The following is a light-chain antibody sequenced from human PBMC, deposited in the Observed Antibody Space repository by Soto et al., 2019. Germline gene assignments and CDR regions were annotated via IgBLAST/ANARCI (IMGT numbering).Light chain of an antibody. J-gene: IGKJ5*01. Sequence: EMVMTQSSAILSVSPGESATLSCRASQSVNSNYLAWYQQHPSQPPRLLIYGISTRATGIPARFSGSGSGTEFSLTISSLQSEDFAVYYCQQYSKWPITFGQGTRLEIK. CDR3: QQYSKWPIT. V-gene: IGKV3-15*01. CDR2: GIS. CDR1: QSVNSN.